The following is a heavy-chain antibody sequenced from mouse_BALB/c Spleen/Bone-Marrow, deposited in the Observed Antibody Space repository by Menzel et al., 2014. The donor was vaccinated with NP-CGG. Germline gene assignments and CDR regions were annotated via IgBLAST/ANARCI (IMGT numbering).Heavy chain of an antibody. D-gene: IGHD2-4*01. J-gene: IGHJ4*01. CDR1: GYTFTDNW. CDR3: ARGGHDFSLDY. CDR2: IDTSDSYT. V-gene: IGHV1-69*01. Sequence: VQLQQSGAELGMPGASVKMSCKASGYTFTDNWMYWVKQRPGQGQEWIGAIDTSDSYTNFNQKFMGKASLTVDASSSTAYMQVSSLTSDDSAVYYCARGGHDFSLDYWGQGTSVTVSS.